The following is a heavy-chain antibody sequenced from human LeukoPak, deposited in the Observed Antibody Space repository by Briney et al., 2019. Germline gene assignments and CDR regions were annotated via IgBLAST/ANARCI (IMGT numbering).Heavy chain of an antibody. J-gene: IGHJ6*04. CDR2: TYYRSKSYN. V-gene: IGHV6-1*01. CDR3: ARDPMITFGGVIVYDV. Sequence: SQTLSLTCAISGDSVSINSAAWNWIRHPPSRGLEWLGRTYYRSKSYNDYAVYVKSRITINTDTSKNQFSLHVNSVTPEDTAVYYCARDPMITFGGVIVYDVWGKGTTVTVSS. CDR1: GDSVSINSAA. D-gene: IGHD3-16*02.